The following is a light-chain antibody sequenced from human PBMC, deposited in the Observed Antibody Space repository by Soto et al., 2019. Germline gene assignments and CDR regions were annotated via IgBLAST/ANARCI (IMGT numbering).Light chain of an antibody. Sequence: QSALTQPASVSGSPGQSITISCTGTSSDVGGYNYVSWYQQHPGKAPKLMIYEVSNRPSGVSNRFSGSKSGNTASLTISGLQAEDEADYYCRSYTSSSTRVFGGGTKATVL. V-gene: IGLV2-14*01. CDR1: SSDVGGYNY. CDR2: EVS. J-gene: IGLJ3*02. CDR3: RSYTSSSTRV.